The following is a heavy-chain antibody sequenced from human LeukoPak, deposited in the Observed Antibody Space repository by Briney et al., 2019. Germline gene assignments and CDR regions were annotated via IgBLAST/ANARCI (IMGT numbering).Heavy chain of an antibody. Sequence: GGSLRLSCAASEFTFNSYWMSWVRQAPGKGLEWVSAISGDGGRTHYADSVKGRFTISRDISKNTLYLQMNSLRGEDTAVYYCAPYCTGGSCYLIDYWGQGTLVTVSS. V-gene: IGHV3-23*01. CDR1: EFTFNSYW. D-gene: IGHD2-15*01. CDR3: APYCTGGSCYLIDY. CDR2: ISGDGGRT. J-gene: IGHJ4*02.